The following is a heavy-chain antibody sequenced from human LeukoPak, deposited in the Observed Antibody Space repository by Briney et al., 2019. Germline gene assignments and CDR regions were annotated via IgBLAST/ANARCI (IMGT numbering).Heavy chain of an antibody. Sequence: PGRSLRLSCAASGFTFSTAGMHWVRQAPGKGLEWVAVISYHGSDRYYADSVQGRFTISRDNSNNTLYLQMDSLRAEDTAVYYCARSYSRGWELPNSHCDIWGQGTLVTVSS. J-gene: IGHJ3*02. CDR3: ARSYSRGWELPNSHCDI. CDR1: GFTFSTAG. D-gene: IGHD1-26*01. V-gene: IGHV3-30*03. CDR2: ISYHGSDR.